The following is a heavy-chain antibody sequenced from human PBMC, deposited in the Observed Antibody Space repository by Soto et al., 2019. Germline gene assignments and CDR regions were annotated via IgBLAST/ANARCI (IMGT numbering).Heavy chain of an antibody. V-gene: IGHV3-23*01. J-gene: IGHJ4*02. CDR3: AKDSWSNGEGY. Sequence: EVQLLESGGGLVQPGGSLRLSCAASGFTFSSYAMSWVRQASGKGLEWVSAISGSGGSTYYADSVKGRFTISRDNSRNTLYLQMNSLRAEDTAVYYCAKDSWSNGEGYWGQGTLVTVSS. CDR1: GFTFSSYA. D-gene: IGHD2-8*01. CDR2: ISGSGGST.